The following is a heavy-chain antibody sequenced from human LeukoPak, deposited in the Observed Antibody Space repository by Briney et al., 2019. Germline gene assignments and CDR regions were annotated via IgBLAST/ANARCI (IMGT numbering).Heavy chain of an antibody. D-gene: IGHD3-3*02. CDR3: AKDSWTSIPLPYFFDF. CDR1: GFTFDDYA. CDR2: ISWNSGSI. Sequence: GGSLRLSCAASGFTFDDYAMHWVRQAPGKGLEWVSGISWNSGSIGYADSVKGRFTISRDNAKNSLYLQMNSLRAEDTAVYYCAKDSWTSIPLPYFFDFWGQGTLVTVSS. J-gene: IGHJ4*02. V-gene: IGHV3-9*01.